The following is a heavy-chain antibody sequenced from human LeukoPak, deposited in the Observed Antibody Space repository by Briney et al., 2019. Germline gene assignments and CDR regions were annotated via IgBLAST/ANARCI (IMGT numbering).Heavy chain of an antibody. Sequence: ASVKVSCKASGYTFTSYDINWVRQATGQGLEWMGWMNPNSGNTGYAQKFQGWVTMTRDTSISTAYMELSRLRSDDTAVYYCARVSRDYDILTGYLYYFDYWGQGTLVTVSS. CDR1: GYTFTSYD. V-gene: IGHV1-8*01. CDR3: ARVSRDYDILTGYLYYFDY. D-gene: IGHD3-9*01. CDR2: MNPNSGNT. J-gene: IGHJ4*02.